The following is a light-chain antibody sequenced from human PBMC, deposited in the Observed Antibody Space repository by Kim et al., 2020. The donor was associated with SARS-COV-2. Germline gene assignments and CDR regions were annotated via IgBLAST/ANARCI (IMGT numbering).Light chain of an antibody. J-gene: IGKJ5*01. Sequence: EIVLTQSPATLSLSPGERATLSCRASQSVANYLAWYQQKPGQAPRLLIYDASNRATGVPARFSGSGSGTDFTLTISSLEPEDFAVYYCQQRSNWITFGQGTRLEIK. CDR1: QSVANY. CDR2: DAS. CDR3: QQRSNWIT. V-gene: IGKV3-11*01.